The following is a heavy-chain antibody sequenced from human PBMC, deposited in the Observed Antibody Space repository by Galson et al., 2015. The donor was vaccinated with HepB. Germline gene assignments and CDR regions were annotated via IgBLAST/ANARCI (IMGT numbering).Heavy chain of an antibody. CDR3: AHDFYYGSGQGNYGMDV. CDR2: IYWDDDK. CDR1: GFSLSTDGVG. Sequence: PALVKPTQTFTLTCTFSGFSLSTDGVGVGWIRQTPGKALEWLGIIYWDDDKRFSPALKSKLTITKDTSKNQVVLTLANVDPAETGPYYWAHDFYYGSGQGNYGMDVWRQGTTVTVS. D-gene: IGHD3-10*01. J-gene: IGHJ6*02. V-gene: IGHV2-5*02.